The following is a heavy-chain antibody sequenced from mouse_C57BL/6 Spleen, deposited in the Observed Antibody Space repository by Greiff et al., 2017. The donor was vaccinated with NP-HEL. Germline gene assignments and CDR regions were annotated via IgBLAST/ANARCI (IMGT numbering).Heavy chain of an antibody. CDR1: GYTFTDYN. V-gene: IGHV1-18*01. J-gene: IGHJ4*01. Sequence: EVQVVESGPELVKPGASVKIPCKASGYTFTDYNMDWVKQSHGKSLEWIGDINPNNGGTIYNQKFKGKATLTVDKSSSTAYMELRSLTSEDTAVYYCARTDYYYYAMDYWGQGTSVTVSS. D-gene: IGHD1-1*01. CDR3: ARTDYYYYAMDY. CDR2: INPNNGGT.